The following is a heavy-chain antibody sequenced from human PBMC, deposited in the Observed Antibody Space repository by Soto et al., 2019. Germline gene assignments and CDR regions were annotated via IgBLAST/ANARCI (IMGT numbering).Heavy chain of an antibody. CDR3: ARDRGPPRYLYYGMDV. CDR2: IKQDGSGE. Sequence: GGSLRLSCAASGFTFSTYWMSWVRQAPGKGLEWVGNIKQDGSGENYVDSVKGRFTISRDNANHSLYLQMNSLRAEDTAVYYCARDRGPPRYLYYGMDVWGKGTTVTVSS. D-gene: IGHD3-10*01. V-gene: IGHV3-7*01. CDR1: GFTFSTYW. J-gene: IGHJ6*04.